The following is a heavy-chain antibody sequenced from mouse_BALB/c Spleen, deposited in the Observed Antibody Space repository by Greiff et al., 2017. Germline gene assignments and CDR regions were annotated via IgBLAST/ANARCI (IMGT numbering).Heavy chain of an antibody. V-gene: IGHV5-6*02. CDR2: ISSGGSYT. D-gene: IGHD2-2*01. Sequence: EVKLVESGGDLVKPGGSLKLSCAASGFTFSSYGMSWVRQTPDKRLEWVATISSGGSYTYYPDSVKGRFTISRDNAKNTLYLQMSSLKSEDTAMYYCARRGGYDGSAWFAYWGQGTLVTVSA. J-gene: IGHJ3*01. CDR3: ARRGGYDGSAWFAY. CDR1: GFTFSSYG.